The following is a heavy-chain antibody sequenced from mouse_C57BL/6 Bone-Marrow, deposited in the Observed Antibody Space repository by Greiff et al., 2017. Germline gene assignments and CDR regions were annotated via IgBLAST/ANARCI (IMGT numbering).Heavy chain of an antibody. CDR3: ARGYDYDYAKDY. CDR2: INPNYGTT. Sequence: VQLQQSGPELVKPGASVKISCKASGYSFTDYNMNWVKQSNGKSLEWIGEINPNYGTTSYNQKLKGKATLTVDKSSSTAYMQLNSLPSEDSAVYYGARGYDYDYAKDYVGQGTSVTVSA. CDR1: GYSFTDYN. D-gene: IGHD2-4*01. J-gene: IGHJ4*01. V-gene: IGHV1-39*01.